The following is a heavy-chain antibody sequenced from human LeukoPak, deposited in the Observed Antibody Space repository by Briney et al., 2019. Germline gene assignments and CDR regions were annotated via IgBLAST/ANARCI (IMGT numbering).Heavy chain of an antibody. Sequence: GGSLRLSCAASGFTFSSYAMHWVRQAPGKGLEYVSAISSNGGSTYYANSVKGRFTISRDNSKNTLYLQMGSLRAEDMAVYYCARGFEVYGDYGKXXXXXXDVWGQXXTXTVSS. CDR3: ARGFEVYGDYGKXXXXXXDV. J-gene: IGHJ6*02. V-gene: IGHV3-64*01. CDR2: ISSNGGST. D-gene: IGHD4-17*01. CDR1: GFTFSSYA.